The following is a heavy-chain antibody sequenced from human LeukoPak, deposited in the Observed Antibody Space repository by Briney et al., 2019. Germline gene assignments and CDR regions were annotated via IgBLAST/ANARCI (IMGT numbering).Heavy chain of an antibody. CDR1: GGSMSRHF. V-gene: IGHV4-59*11. CDR3: ARRGLTGYFDY. CDR2: IYYSGST. D-gene: IGHD3-22*01. J-gene: IGHJ4*02. Sequence: PSETLSLTCTVSGGSMSRHFWSWIRQAPGKGLEWIGYIYYSGSTDYNPSLKSRVTISVDTSMNQFSLRLSSVTAADTAVYYCARRGLTGYFDYWGQGTLVSVSS.